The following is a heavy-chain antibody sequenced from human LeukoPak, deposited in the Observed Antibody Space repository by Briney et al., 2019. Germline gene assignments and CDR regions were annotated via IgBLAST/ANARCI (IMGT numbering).Heavy chain of an antibody. J-gene: IGHJ6*02. CDR2: IWYDGSNK. CDR1: GFTFSSYG. V-gene: IGHV3-33*01. Sequence: PGGSLRLSCAASGFTFSSYGMHRVRQAPGKGLEWVAVIWYDGSNKYYADSVKGRFTISRDNSKNTLYLQMNSLRAEDTAVYYCARAHCSGGSCYSGYYYYGMDVWGQGTTVTVSS. D-gene: IGHD2-15*01. CDR3: ARAHCSGGSCYSGYYYYGMDV.